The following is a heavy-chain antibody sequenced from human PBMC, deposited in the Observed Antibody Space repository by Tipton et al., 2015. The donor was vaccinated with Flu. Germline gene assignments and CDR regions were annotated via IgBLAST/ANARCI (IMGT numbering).Heavy chain of an antibody. V-gene: IGHV4-38-2*01. CDR3: ATLHCSTTSCYEDY. CDR2: FFHSGST. J-gene: IGHJ4*02. CDR1: GDSIGSDYY. D-gene: IGHD2-2*01. Sequence: TLSLTCSVSGDSIGSDYYWGWIRQPPGKGLEWIGNFFHSGSTYYNPSLKSRVTISKDTSRNQFSLRLSSVTAADTAVYYCATLHCSTTSCYEDYWGQGTLVTVSS.